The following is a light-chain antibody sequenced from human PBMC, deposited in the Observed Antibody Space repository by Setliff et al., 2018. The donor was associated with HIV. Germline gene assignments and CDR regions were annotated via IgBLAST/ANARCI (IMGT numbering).Light chain of an antibody. CDR3: QVWDSSSDHPLA. V-gene: IGLV3-21*04. CDR1: NIGSAS. J-gene: IGLJ1*01. CDR2: YDS. Sequence: SYALTQPPSVSVAPGKTARITCEGNNIGSASVHWYQQKPGQAPVVVIYYDSDRPSGIPERFSGSNSGNTATLTISRVEAGDEADYYCQVWDSSSDHPLAFGTGTKVTVL.